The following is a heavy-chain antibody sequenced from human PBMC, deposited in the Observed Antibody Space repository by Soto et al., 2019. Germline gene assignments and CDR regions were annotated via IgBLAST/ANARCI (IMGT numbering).Heavy chain of an antibody. CDR2: ISGSGNKT. Sequence: EVQLLESGGSLVQPGGSLRLSCAASGFSFSPYAMSWVRQAPGKGLEWVSGISGSGNKTYYADSVKGRFTISRDKSKDTLYLQMTRLRAEDTAVYYCARGLRLHFDKWGQGTLVTVSS. D-gene: IGHD3-16*01. CDR1: GFSFSPYA. CDR3: ARGLRLHFDK. J-gene: IGHJ4*02. V-gene: IGHV3-23*01.